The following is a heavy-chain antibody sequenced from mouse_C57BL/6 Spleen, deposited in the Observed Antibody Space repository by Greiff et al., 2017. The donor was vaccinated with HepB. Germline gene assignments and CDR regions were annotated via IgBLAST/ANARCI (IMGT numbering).Heavy chain of an antibody. CDR1: GYTFTSSW. V-gene: IGHV1-64*01. Sequence: VQLQQPGAELVKPGASVKLSCKASGYTFTSSWMHWVKQRPGQGLEWIGMIHPNSGSTNYNEKFKSKATLTVDKSSSTAYMQLSSLTSEDSAVYYCARHYYGSSSHWYFDVWGTGTTVTVSS. CDR2: IHPNSGST. CDR3: ARHYYGSSSHWYFDV. J-gene: IGHJ1*03. D-gene: IGHD1-1*01.